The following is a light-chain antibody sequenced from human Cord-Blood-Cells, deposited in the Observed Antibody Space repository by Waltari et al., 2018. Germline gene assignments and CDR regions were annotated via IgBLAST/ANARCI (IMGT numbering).Light chain of an antibody. Sequence: RATINCKSSQSLLYSSNNKNYLSWYQQKPGQPPKLLISWASTRESGVPDQFSGSGSGTDFTLTIGSLQAEDVAIYYCQQYYSTPPTFGGGTKVEIK. CDR3: QQYYSTPPT. CDR1: QSLLYSSNNKNY. CDR2: WAS. V-gene: IGKV4-1*01. J-gene: IGKJ4*01.